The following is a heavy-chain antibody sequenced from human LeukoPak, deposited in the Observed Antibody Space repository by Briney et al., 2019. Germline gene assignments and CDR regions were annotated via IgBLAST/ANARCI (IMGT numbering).Heavy chain of an antibody. D-gene: IGHD3-16*02. J-gene: IGHJ5*02. CDR1: GGSISSAGDY. CDR3: ARARYNWFDP. CDR2: IYHSGST. Sequence: SETLSFICTVSGGSISSAGDYWSWIRQPPGKGLEWIGYIYHSGSTTYNPSLKSRVTLSRDKSKNQSSLRLNSVTAADTAVYYCARARYNWFDPWGQGTLVTVSS. V-gene: IGHV4-30-2*01.